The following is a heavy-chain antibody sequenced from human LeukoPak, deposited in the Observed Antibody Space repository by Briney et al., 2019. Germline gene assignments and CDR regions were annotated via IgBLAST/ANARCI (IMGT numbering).Heavy chain of an antibody. J-gene: IGHJ4*02. CDR3: AREGDSNYFDY. D-gene: IGHD3-16*01. CDR2: INPNSGDT. Sequence: ASVTVSCKASGYTFTDYYMHWVRQAPGQGLEWMGWINPNSGDTNYAQKFQDRVTMTRDTSISTDYMELSRLESDDTAVYYCAREGDSNYFDYWGQGTLVTVSS. CDR1: GYTFTDYY. V-gene: IGHV1-2*02.